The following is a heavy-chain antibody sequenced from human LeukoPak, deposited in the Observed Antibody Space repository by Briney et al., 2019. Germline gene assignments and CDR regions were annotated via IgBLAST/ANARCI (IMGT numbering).Heavy chain of an antibody. CDR2: ISGSAGTT. V-gene: IGHV3-23*01. CDR3: ATTLLRASTYMDV. D-gene: IGHD1-1*01. CDR1: GVTFSSYA. J-gene: IGHJ6*03. Sequence: SVGSLRLSCAASGVTFSSYAMSWVRQAPGKGLEWVSDISGSAGTTHYADSVKGRFTITRDTSKNTLYLQMASLRAEDTAVYYCATTLLRASTYMDVWGKGTTVTVSS.